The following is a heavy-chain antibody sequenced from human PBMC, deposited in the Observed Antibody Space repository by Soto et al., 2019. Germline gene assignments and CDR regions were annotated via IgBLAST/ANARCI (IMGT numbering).Heavy chain of an antibody. V-gene: IGHV1-3*01. Sequence: ASVKVSCKASGYTFTSRYMHWVRQAPGQRLEWMGWINAGNGNTKYSQKFQGRVTITRDTSASTAYMELSSLRSEDTAVYYCARDQSGSYFFWFDPWGQGTLVTVSS. J-gene: IGHJ5*02. D-gene: IGHD1-26*01. CDR1: GYTFTSRY. CDR2: INAGNGNT. CDR3: ARDQSGSYFFWFDP.